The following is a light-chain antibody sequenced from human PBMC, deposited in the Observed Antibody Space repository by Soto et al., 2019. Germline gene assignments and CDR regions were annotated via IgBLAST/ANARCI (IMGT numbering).Light chain of an antibody. CDR3: QQYDNLVT. V-gene: IGKV3-20*01. Sequence: EIVMTQSPATLSVSPGERATLSCRASQSVSSNHLAWYQQKPGPAPRLLIYGASRRATGIPDRFSGSGSGTDFTLTISRLQPEDIATYYCQQYDNLVTFGGGTKVDI. CDR1: QSVSSNH. J-gene: IGKJ4*01. CDR2: GAS.